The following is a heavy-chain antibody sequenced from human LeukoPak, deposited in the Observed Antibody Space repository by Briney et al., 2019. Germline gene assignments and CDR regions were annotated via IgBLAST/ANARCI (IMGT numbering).Heavy chain of an antibody. V-gene: IGHV3-49*04. CDR2: IRSKAYGGTT. Sequence: PGRSLRLSGTGSGLTFGDYAMSWVGQDPGKGLEWVGFIRSKAYGGTTEYAASVKGRFTISRDDSKSIAYLQMNSLKTEDTAVYYCIAEGTTDYWGQGSLVTVSS. J-gene: IGHJ4*02. D-gene: IGHD1-7*01. CDR1: GLTFGDYA. CDR3: IAEGTTDY.